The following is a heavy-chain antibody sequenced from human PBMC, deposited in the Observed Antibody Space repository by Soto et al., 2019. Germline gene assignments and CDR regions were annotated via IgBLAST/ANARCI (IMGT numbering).Heavy chain of an antibody. CDR3: ARDRYSYYDFWSGSLPYYYYGMDV. CDR2: IYPGDSDT. J-gene: IGHJ6*02. D-gene: IGHD3-3*01. CDR1: GYSFTSYW. V-gene: IGHV5-51*01. Sequence: RGESLKISCKGSGYSFTSYWIGWVRQMPGKGLEWMGIIYPGDSDTRYSPSFQGQVTISADKSISTAYLQWSSLRAEDTAVYYCARDRYSYYDFWSGSLPYYYYGMDVWGQGTTVTVSS.